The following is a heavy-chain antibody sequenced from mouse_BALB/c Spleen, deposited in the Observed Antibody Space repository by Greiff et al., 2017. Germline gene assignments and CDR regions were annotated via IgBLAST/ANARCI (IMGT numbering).Heavy chain of an antibody. V-gene: IGHV1-63*02. CDR3: AIPYYGNYVREFAY. CDR1: GYTFTNYW. D-gene: IGHD2-1*01. Sequence: QVHVMQSGAELVRPGTSVKISCKATGYTFTNYWLGWVKQRSGPGLEWIGDIYPGGGYTNYNEKFKGKATLTADTSSSTSYLQFSSLTSEDSAVYYSAIPYYGNYVREFAYWGQGTLVTVSA. CDR2: IYPGGGYT. J-gene: IGHJ3*01.